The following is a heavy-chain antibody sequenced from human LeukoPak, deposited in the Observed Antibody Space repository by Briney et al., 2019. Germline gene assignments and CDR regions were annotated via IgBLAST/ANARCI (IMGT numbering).Heavy chain of an antibody. CDR1: GFTFSSYE. Sequence: PGGSLRLSCAASGFTFSSYEMNWVRQAPGKGLEWVSYISSSGSTIHYADSVKGRFTISRDNAKNSLYLQMNSLRAEDTAVYYCARVELLWFGELLGVNDYWGQGTLVTVSS. J-gene: IGHJ4*02. D-gene: IGHD3-10*01. CDR3: ARVELLWFGELLGVNDY. V-gene: IGHV3-48*03. CDR2: ISSSGSTI.